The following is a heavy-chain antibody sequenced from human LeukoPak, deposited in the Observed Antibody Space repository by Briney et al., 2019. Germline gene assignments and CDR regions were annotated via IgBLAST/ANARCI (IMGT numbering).Heavy chain of an antibody. D-gene: IGHD3-10*01. Sequence: RPSETLSLTCAVSGGSISSGGYSWSWIRQPPGKGLEWIGYIYHSGSTYYNPSLESRVTISVDTSKNQFSLKLSSVTAADTAVYYCARGSAVRGVIVLDYWGQGTLVTVSS. CDR1: GGSISSGGYS. CDR3: ARGSAVRGVIVLDY. CDR2: IYHSGST. V-gene: IGHV4-30-2*01. J-gene: IGHJ4*02.